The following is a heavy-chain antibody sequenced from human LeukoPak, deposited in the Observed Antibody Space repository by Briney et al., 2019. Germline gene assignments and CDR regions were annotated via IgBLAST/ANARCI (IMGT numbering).Heavy chain of an antibody. D-gene: IGHD3-3*01. CDR3: ARRYYDFWSGYRKGLFDY. Sequence: SETLSLTCAVYGGSFSGYYWSWIRQPPGKGLEWIGEINHSGSTNYNPSLKSRVTISVDTSKNQFSLKLSSVTAADTAVYYCARRYYDFWSGYRKGLFDYWGQGTLVTVSS. CDR2: INHSGST. CDR1: GGSFSGYY. V-gene: IGHV4-34*01. J-gene: IGHJ4*02.